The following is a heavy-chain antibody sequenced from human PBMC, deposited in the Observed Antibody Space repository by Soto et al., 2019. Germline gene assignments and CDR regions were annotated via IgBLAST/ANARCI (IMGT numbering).Heavy chain of an antibody. CDR2: IYYSGST. Sequence: SETLSLTCSVSGGSIRSYYWSWIRQPPGKGLEWIGYIYYSGSTNYNPSLKSRVTISVDTSKNQFSLKLSSVTAADTAVYYCARAAPYYDILTGSHYYGMDVWGQGTTVTVSS. CDR1: GGSIRSYY. J-gene: IGHJ6*02. D-gene: IGHD3-9*01. V-gene: IGHV4-59*01. CDR3: ARAAPYYDILTGSHYYGMDV.